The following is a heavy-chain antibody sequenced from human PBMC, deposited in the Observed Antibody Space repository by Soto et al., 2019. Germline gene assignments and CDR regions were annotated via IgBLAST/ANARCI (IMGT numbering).Heavy chain of an antibody. CDR3: AKEVRTYCSSTSCYFDY. D-gene: IGHD2-2*01. V-gene: IGHV3-23*01. J-gene: IGHJ4*02. CDR2: ISGSGGST. Sequence: GSLRPSCAASGXTFSSSSMSWVRQAPGKGLEWVSAISGSGGSTYYADSVKGRFTISRDNSKNTMYLQMNSLRHEDAPVYYCAKEVRTYCSSTSCYFDYWGQGTLVTVSS. CDR1: GXTFSSSS.